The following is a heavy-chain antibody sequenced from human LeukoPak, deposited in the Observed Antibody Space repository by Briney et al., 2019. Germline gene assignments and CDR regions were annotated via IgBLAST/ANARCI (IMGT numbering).Heavy chain of an antibody. CDR3: ARHFWGFEESAYDF. D-gene: IGHD3-10*01. CDR2: IYTDGST. J-gene: IGHJ4*02. Sequence: SETLSLTCTVSGGSITSYFWSWIRQPPGKRLEWMGYIYTDGSTNSNPSLKSRVTISLDTSKSQFSLNLTSVTAADTAVYYRARHFWGFEESAYDFWGQGTLVTVSS. V-gene: IGHV4-4*09. CDR1: GGSITSYF.